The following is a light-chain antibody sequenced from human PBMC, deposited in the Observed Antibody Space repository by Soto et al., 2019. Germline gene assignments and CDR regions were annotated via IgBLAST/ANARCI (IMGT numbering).Light chain of an antibody. CDR1: QSVSNNY. J-gene: IGKJ1*01. CDR2: GAS. CDR3: QQYGSSLSVA. V-gene: IGKV3-20*01. Sequence: EIVLTQSPGTLSLSPGERATLSCRASQSVSNNYLALYHQKTCQAPRLLHYGASNRGTGIPDRFSGSGSGTDFTLTNSRLEPGNFGMYYCQQYGSSLSVAFGQGTKVDIK.